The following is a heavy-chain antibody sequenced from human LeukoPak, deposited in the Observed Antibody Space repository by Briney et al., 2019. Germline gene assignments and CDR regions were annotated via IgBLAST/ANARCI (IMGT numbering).Heavy chain of an antibody. J-gene: IGHJ4*02. CDR1: GFSLTTREMC. D-gene: IGHD2-21*01. CDR2: IDWDDDK. CDR3: ARMTPDSPSFDY. Sequence: SGPALVKPTQTLTLTCTFSGFSLTTREMCVAWIRQPPGKALGWLARIDWDDDKFYSPSLKTRLTISKDTSKDQVILTMTNMDPVDTATYYCARMTPDSPSFDYWGQGTLVTVSS. V-gene: IGHV2-70*17.